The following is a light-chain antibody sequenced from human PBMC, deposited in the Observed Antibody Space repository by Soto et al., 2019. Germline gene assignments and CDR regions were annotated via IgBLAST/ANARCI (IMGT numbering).Light chain of an antibody. CDR3: QQYNSWPIT. CDR2: AAS. V-gene: IGKV1-9*01. CDR1: QGINSY. J-gene: IGKJ5*01. Sequence: DIQLTQSPSFLSASIVDRVTITCLASQGINSYLAWYQQKPGKAPKLLIYAASTLQSGVPSRFSGSGSGTEFTLTINSLQPEDFATYFCQQYNSWPITFGQGTRLEI.